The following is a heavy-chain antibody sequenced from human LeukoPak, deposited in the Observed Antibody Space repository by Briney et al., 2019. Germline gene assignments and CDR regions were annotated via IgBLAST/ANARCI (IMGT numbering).Heavy chain of an antibody. V-gene: IGHV1-8*03. J-gene: IGHJ3*02. Sequence: ASVKVSCKASGYTFTTYDIIWVRQATGQGLEWMGWMNPNSGNTGYAQKFKGRVTITRNISISTAYMDLSSLRSEDTAVYYCARERDGDYSDAFDIWGPGTMVTVSS. D-gene: IGHD4-17*01. CDR2: MNPNSGNT. CDR3: ARERDGDYSDAFDI. CDR1: GYTFTTYD.